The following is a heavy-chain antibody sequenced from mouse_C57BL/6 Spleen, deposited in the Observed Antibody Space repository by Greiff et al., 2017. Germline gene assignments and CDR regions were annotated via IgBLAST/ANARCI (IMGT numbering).Heavy chain of an antibody. D-gene: IGHD1-1*01. V-gene: IGHV1-55*01. J-gene: IGHJ4*01. Sequence: QVQLQQPGAELVKPGASVKMSCKASGYTFTSYWITWVKQRPGQGLEWIGDIYPGSGSTNYNEKFKSKDTLTVDTSSSTAYMQLSSLTSEDSAVYYCARHGSPLYYAMDYWGQGTSVTVAS. CDR1: GYTFTSYW. CDR3: ARHGSPLYYAMDY. CDR2: IYPGSGST.